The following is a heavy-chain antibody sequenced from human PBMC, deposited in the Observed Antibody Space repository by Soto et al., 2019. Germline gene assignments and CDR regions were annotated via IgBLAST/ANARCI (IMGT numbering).Heavy chain of an antibody. CDR2: ITDNGGST. V-gene: IGHV3-23*01. CDR3: AKERATTTAFDY. J-gene: IGHJ4*02. D-gene: IGHD4-17*01. Sequence: EVQLLESGGGLVQAGGSLRLSCAASGFTFSRDGMSWVRQAPGKGLEWVSLITDNGGSTYYADSVKGRFTISRDNTKNTLFLQMNSLRAEDTAVYYCAKERATTTAFDYWGQRALVTVSS. CDR1: GFTFSRDG.